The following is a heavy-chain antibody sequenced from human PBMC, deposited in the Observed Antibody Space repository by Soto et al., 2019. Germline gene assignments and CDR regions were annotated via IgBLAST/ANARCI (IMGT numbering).Heavy chain of an antibody. CDR3: ARTCCSGGSCYLEY. CDR2: VSVPSGDT. J-gene: IGHJ4*02. V-gene: IGHV1-18*01. CDR1: GYSFSSFG. D-gene: IGHD2-15*01. Sequence: QVQLVQSGAEVKEPGASVKVSCKASGYSFSSFGISWVRQAPGQGLEWVGWVSVPSGDTSSAQNFQGRVTVTTDTSTSTAYMEVGSLRSDDTAVYYCARTCCSGGSCYLEYWGEGTLVTVSS.